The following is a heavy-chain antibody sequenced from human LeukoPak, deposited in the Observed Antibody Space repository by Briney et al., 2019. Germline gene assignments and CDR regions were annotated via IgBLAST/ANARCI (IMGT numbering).Heavy chain of an antibody. CDR1: GFTFSSYS. CDR2: ISSSSSTI. Sequence: PGGSLRLSCAASGFTFSSYSMNWVRQAPGKGLEWVSYISSSSSTIYYADSVKGRFTISRDNAKNSLYLQMNSLRAEDTAVYYCARDLGGQLVPGENYMDVWGKGTTVTVSS. D-gene: IGHD6-6*01. J-gene: IGHJ6*03. CDR3: ARDLGGQLVPGENYMDV. V-gene: IGHV3-48*01.